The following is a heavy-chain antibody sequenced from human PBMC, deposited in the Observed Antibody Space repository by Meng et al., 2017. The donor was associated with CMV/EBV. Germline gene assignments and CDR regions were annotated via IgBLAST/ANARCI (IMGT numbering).Heavy chain of an antibody. CDR3: AKMDPGDYVWGSYGGYYFDY. Sequence: GGSLRLSCAASGFTFSSYGMHWVRQAPGKGLEWVAFIRHDGSIKYYADSVKGRFTISRDNSKNTLYLQMNSLRAEDTAVYYCAKMDPGDYVWGSYGGYYFDYWGQGTLVTVSS. CDR2: IRHDGSIK. V-gene: IGHV3-30*02. D-gene: IGHD3-16*01. CDR1: GFTFSSYG. J-gene: IGHJ4*02.